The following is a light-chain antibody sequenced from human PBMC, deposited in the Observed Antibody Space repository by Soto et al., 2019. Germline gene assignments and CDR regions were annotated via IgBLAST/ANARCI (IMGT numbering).Light chain of an antibody. CDR2: GVS. CDR3: QQYNNWPPAWT. J-gene: IGKJ1*01. CDR1: QSLTSSY. V-gene: IGKV3-15*01. Sequence: EIVLTQSPGTLSLSPGERATLSCRASQSLTSSYLAWYQQKPGQAPRLLIYGVSTRATGIPARFSGSGSGTEFTLTISSLQSEDFAVYYCQQYNNWPPAWTFGQGTKVDI.